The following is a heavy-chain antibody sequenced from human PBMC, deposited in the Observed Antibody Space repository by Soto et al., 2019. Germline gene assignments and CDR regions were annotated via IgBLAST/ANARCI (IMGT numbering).Heavy chain of an antibody. D-gene: IGHD4-17*01. J-gene: IGHJ4*02. CDR3: ASGGDYTWHS. CDR2: IFRSGTT. CDR1: GGSVSGDSW. V-gene: IGHV4-4*02. Sequence: QVQLQESGPGLVKPSGTLSLTCAVSGGSVSGDSWWSWVRQPPGKGLEWIGAIFRSGTTNYNPSLKSRITASLDKPKTQFSLKLTSVTAADTAVYYCASGGDYTWHSWGQGTLVTVSS.